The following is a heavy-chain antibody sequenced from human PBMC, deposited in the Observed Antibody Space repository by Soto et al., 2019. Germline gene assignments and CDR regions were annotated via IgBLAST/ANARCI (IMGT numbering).Heavy chain of an antibody. D-gene: IGHD1-26*01. Sequence: HVQLVQSGAEEKKPGASVKVSCMASGYSFTTYKIHWVRQAPGQSLEWMGWDNGDSDYTGYSHNFQGRVTITRDASVNTVYMELSSLTSEDTAVYYCARDAGNFDYWGQGTLVTVSS. CDR3: ARDAGNFDY. V-gene: IGHV1-3*05. CDR1: GYSFTTYK. J-gene: IGHJ4*02. CDR2: DNGDSDYT.